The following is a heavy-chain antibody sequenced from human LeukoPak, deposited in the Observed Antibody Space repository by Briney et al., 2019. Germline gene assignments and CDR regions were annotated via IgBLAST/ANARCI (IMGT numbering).Heavy chain of an antibody. CDR1: GFTVSSNY. V-gene: IGHV3-53*01. Sequence: GGSLRLSCAASGFTVSSNYMSWVRQAPGKGLEWVSLIYSGGSTYYADSVKGRFTISRDNSKNTLYLQMNSLRAEDTAVYYCARVTYYYDSSGYSISEYYFDYWGQGTLVTVSS. CDR3: ARVTYYYDSSGYSISEYYFDY. CDR2: IYSGGST. D-gene: IGHD3-22*01. J-gene: IGHJ4*02.